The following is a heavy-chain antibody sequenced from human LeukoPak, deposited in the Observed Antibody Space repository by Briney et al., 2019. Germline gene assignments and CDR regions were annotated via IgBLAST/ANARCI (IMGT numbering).Heavy chain of an antibody. D-gene: IGHD4-17*01. Sequence: GGSLRLSCAASGFSFSRNARHWVRQAPGKGLVWVSRGDGDGSHSTYADSVKGRFTISRDNAKNTLYLQMNRLTGEDTAVYYCAYSDHFDPWGQGTLVTVSS. J-gene: IGHJ5*02. CDR3: AYSDHFDP. CDR1: GFSFSRNA. V-gene: IGHV3-74*03. CDR2: GDGDGSHS.